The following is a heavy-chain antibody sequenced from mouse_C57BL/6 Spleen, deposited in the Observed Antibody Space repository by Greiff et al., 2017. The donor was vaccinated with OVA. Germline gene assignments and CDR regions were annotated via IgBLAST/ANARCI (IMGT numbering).Heavy chain of an antibody. Sequence: EVKLVESEGGLVQPGSSMKLSCTASGFTFSDYYMAWVRQVPEKGLEWVANINYDGSSTYYLDSLKSRFIISRDNAKNILYLQMSSLKSEDTATYYCARRIGDGSSYWYFDVWGTGTTVTVSS. D-gene: IGHD1-1*01. CDR1: GFTFSDYY. CDR3: ARRIGDGSSYWYFDV. J-gene: IGHJ1*03. CDR2: INYDGSST. V-gene: IGHV5-16*01.